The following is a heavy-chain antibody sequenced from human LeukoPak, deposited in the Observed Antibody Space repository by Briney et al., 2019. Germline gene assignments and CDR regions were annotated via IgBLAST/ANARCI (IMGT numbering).Heavy chain of an antibody. CDR3: ARGPEGYCGGDCYFDY. CDR1: GFTVSSNH. Sequence: GGSLRLSCAASGFTVSSNHMSWVRQAPGKGLEWVSVIYSGGSTYYADSVKGRFTISRDNSKNTLYLQMNSLRAEDTAVYYCARGPEGYCGGDCYFDYWGQGTLVTVSS. D-gene: IGHD2-21*02. CDR2: IYSGGST. V-gene: IGHV3-53*01. J-gene: IGHJ4*02.